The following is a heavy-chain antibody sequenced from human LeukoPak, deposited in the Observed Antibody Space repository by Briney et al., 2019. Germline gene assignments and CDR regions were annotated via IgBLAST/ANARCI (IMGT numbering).Heavy chain of an antibody. D-gene: IGHD3-10*01. J-gene: IGHJ3*02. CDR2: INPSGGST. Sequence: GASVKVSCKASGYTFTSYYMHWVRQAPGQGLEWMGIINPSGGSTSYAQKFQGRVTMTRDTSTSTVYMELSSLKTEDTAVYYCTASPFGELMDAFDIWGQGTMVTVSS. CDR3: TASPFGELMDAFDI. V-gene: IGHV1-46*01. CDR1: GYTFTSYY.